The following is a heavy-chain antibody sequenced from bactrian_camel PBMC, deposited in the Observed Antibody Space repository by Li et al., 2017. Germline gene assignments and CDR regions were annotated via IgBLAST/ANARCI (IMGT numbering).Heavy chain of an antibody. CDR1: GFTFSSYD. V-gene: IGHV3S40*01. CDR2: IHRLGGST. Sequence: VQLVESGGGLVQPGGSLRLSCAASGFTFSSYDMSWVRQAPGKGLEWVSTIHRLGGSTAYADSVKGRFTISRDNAKNTLYLQMNSLKTEDTAVYYCATGGHHGPYNYWGQGTQVTVS. D-gene: IGHD7*01. CDR3: ATGGHHGPYNY. J-gene: IGHJ4*01.